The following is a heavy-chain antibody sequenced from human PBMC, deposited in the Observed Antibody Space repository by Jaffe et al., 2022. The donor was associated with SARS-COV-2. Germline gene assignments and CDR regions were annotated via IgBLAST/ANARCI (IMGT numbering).Heavy chain of an antibody. CDR3: VPQVWDAFNV. D-gene: IGHD2-21*01. J-gene: IGHJ3*01. V-gene: IGHV3-74*03. CDR2: IQSDGSII. CDR1: GFIINKHW. Sequence: EVQVVESGGGLVQPGGSLRLSCVVSGFIINKHWMHWVRQVPGEGLVWISRIQSDGSIIQYADSVKGRFTISRDNAKNTLYLQMNSLRVEDTARYYCVPQVWDAFNVWGQGTMVTVSS.